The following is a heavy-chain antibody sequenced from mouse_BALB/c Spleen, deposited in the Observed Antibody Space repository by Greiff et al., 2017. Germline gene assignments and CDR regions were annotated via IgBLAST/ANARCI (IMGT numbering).Heavy chain of an antibody. CDR1: GFSLTSYG. Sequence: QVQLKESGPGLVAPSQSLSITCTVSGFSLTSYGVHWVRQPPGKGLEWLGVIWAGGSTNYNSALMSRLSISKDNSKSQVFLKMNSLQTDDTAMYYCARDRDYYGSHYYFDYWGQGTTLTVSS. CDR2: IWAGGST. CDR3: ARDRDYYGSHYYFDY. D-gene: IGHD1-1*01. J-gene: IGHJ2*01. V-gene: IGHV2-9*02.